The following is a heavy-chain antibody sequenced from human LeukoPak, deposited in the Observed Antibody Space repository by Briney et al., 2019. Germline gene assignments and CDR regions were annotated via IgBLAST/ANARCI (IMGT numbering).Heavy chain of an antibody. Sequence: SQTLSLTCAVSGAPVSSGSYYWTWIRQPAGKGLEWIGRIYTSEGTNYNPSLKSRATISLDTSKNQVSLTLTSVTAADTAVYYCAKVASLSWLDSWGQGTLVTASS. CDR2: IYTSEGT. J-gene: IGHJ5*01. V-gene: IGHV4-61*02. CDR3: AKVASLSWLDS. CDR1: GAPVSSGSYY.